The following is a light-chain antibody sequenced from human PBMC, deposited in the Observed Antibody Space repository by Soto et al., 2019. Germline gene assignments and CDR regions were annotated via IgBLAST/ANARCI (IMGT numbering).Light chain of an antibody. CDR1: QSISSN. V-gene: IGKV3-15*01. Sequence: EIVMTQSPATLSVSPGERATLSCRASQSISSNLAWYQQKPGQAPRLLIYGASTRATGIPARFSGSGSGTGFTLTISSLQSEDFAVYYCQQYDKWPPLTFGGGTKVDIK. CDR2: GAS. J-gene: IGKJ4*01. CDR3: QQYDKWPPLT.